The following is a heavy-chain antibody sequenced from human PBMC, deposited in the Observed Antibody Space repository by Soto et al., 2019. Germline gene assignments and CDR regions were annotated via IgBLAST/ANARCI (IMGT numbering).Heavy chain of an antibody. CDR1: GFTFSSYA. D-gene: IGHD3-3*01. V-gene: IGHV3-23*01. CDR2: ISGSGGST. Sequence: GGSLRLSCAASGFTFSSYAMSWVRQAPGKGLEWVSAISGSGGSTYYADSVKGRFTISRDNSKNTLYLQMNSLRAEDTAVYYCAKDTSLPSITIFGVVAYYFDYWGQGTLVTVSS. CDR3: AKDTSLPSITIFGVVAYYFDY. J-gene: IGHJ4*02.